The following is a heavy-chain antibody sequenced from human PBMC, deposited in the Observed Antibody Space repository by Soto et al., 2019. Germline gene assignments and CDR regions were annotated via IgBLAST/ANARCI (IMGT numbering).Heavy chain of an antibody. J-gene: IGHJ4*02. CDR1: GGSISSGGYY. V-gene: IGHV4-31*03. CDR3: AAWDIVATTAGLFDY. Sequence: QVQLQESGPGLVKPSQTLSLTCTVSGGSISSGGYYWSWIRQHPGKGLEWIGYIYYSGSTYYNPSLKSRVTISVDTSKNQFSLKLSSVTAADTAVYYCAAWDIVATTAGLFDYWGQGTLVTVSS. D-gene: IGHD5-12*01. CDR2: IYYSGST.